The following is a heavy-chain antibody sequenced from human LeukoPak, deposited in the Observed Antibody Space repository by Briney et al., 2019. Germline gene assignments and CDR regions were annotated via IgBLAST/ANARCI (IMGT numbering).Heavy chain of an antibody. V-gene: IGHV1-46*01. CDR2: INPSGGST. D-gene: IGHD4-23*01. Sequence: ASVKVSCKASGYTFTSYYMHWVRQAPGQGLEWMGIINPSGGSTSYAQKFQGRVTMTRDTSTSTVYTELSSLRSEDTAVYYCARDSLYGGNLWYFDFWGRGTLVTVSS. J-gene: IGHJ2*01. CDR3: ARDSLYGGNLWYFDF. CDR1: GYTFTSYY.